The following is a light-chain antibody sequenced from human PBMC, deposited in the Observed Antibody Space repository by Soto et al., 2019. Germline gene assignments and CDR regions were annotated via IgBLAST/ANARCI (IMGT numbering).Light chain of an antibody. CDR3: CSYAGSSTDV. J-gene: IGLJ1*01. CDR2: EGN. CDR1: SSDVGSYDL. V-gene: IGLV2-23*01. Sequence: QSALTQPASVSGSPGQSITISCTGTSSDVGSYDLVSWYQQHPGKAPKLMIYEGNKRPSGVSNRFSASKSGNTAALTISGLQAEDEADYYCCSYAGSSTDVFGTGTKVTVL.